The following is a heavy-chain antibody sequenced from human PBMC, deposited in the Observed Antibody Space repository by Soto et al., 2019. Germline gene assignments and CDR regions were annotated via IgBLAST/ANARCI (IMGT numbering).Heavy chain of an antibody. CDR2: FDPEDGET. V-gene: IGHV1-24*01. D-gene: IGHD5-12*01. J-gene: IGHJ3*02. Sequence: ASVKVSCKVSGYTLTELSMHWVRQAPRKGLEWMGGFDPEDGETIYAQKFQGRVTMTEDTSTDTAYMELSSLRSEDTAVYYCATAIVATTYDAFDIWGQGTMVTVSS. CDR3: ATAIVATTYDAFDI. CDR1: GYTLTELS.